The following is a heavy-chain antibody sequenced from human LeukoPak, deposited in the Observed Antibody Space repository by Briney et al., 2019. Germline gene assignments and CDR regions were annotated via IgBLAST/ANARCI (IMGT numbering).Heavy chain of an antibody. V-gene: IGHV4-59*01. CDR2: IYYSGGT. CDR1: GGSISSDY. J-gene: IGHJ4*02. CDR3: ARDSPVDY. Sequence: KPSETLSLTCTVYGGSISSDYWSWIRQPPGKGLDWIGYIYYSGGTNYNPSLKSRVTISVDTSKKQFSLKLSSVTAADTAVYYCARDSPVDYWGQGTLVTVSS.